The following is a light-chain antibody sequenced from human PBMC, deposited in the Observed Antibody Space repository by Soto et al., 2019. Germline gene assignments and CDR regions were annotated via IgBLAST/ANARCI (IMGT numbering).Light chain of an antibody. CDR2: GAS. V-gene: IGKV3-20*01. CDR3: QPSVRSVT. J-gene: IGKJ1*01. Sequence: EIVLTQSPGSLSLSPGERATLSCRASQSVDSSFFAWYQKKPGQAPRLILYGASKRATGIPDRFSGSGSGTDFTLTISRLEPDDFAVYYCQPSVRSVTFGQGTKVAIK. CDR1: QSVDSSF.